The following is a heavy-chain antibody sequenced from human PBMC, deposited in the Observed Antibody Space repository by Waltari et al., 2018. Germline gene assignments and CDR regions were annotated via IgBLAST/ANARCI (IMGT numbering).Heavy chain of an antibody. CDR2: IYYSGST. Sequence: QLQLQESGPGLVKPSATLSLTCTVPGGSIRSSSYYWGWIRQPPGKGLEWIGSIYYSGSTYYNPSLKSRVTISVDTSKNQFSLKLSSVTAADTAVYYCARRNWGSDGDRWDYWGQGTLVTVSS. D-gene: IGHD7-27*01. CDR1: GGSIRSSSYY. V-gene: IGHV4-39*01. CDR3: ARRNWGSDGDRWDY. J-gene: IGHJ4*02.